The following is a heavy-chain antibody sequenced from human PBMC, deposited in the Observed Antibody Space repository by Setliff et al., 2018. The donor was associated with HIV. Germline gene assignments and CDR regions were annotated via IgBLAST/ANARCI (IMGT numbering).Heavy chain of an antibody. CDR1: GYTFTDYH. CDR3: AAGLAGRGS. J-gene: IGHJ5*02. D-gene: IGHD6-19*01. CDR2: VDPEDGET. Sequence: ASVKVSCKASGYTFTDYHMHWVQQAPGEGLEWMGRVDPEDGETIYAEKFQDRVTINADTSTDTAYMELSSLRAEDTAVYYCAAGLAGRGSWGQGTLVTVSS. V-gene: IGHV1-69-2*01.